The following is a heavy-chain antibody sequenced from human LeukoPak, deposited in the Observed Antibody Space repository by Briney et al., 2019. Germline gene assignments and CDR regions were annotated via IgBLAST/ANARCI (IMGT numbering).Heavy chain of an antibody. V-gene: IGHV3-23*01. CDR3: AKDLDGDYGHYYYGMDV. CDR2: ISGSGGST. J-gene: IGHJ6*02. Sequence: PGGSLRLSCAASGFTFSSYAMSWVRQAPGKGLEWVSAISGSGGSTYYADSVKGRFTISRDSSKNTLYLQMNSLRAEDTAVYYCAKDLDGDYGHYYYGMDVWGQGTTVTVSS. D-gene: IGHD4-17*01. CDR1: GFTFSSYA.